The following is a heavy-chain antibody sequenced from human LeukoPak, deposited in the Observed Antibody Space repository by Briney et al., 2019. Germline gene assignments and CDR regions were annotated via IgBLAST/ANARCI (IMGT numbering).Heavy chain of an antibody. CDR2: IYPADSDI. D-gene: IGHD2-15*01. Sequence: GESLKISCKGSGYSINNYWIGWVRQMPGKGLEWMGIIYPADSDIRYSPSFQGQVTISADESISTTYLQWSSLKASDTAMYYCARQEYCSGGSCYTWFDPWGQGTLVTVSS. V-gene: IGHV5-51*01. CDR1: GYSINNYW. CDR3: ARQEYCSGGSCYTWFDP. J-gene: IGHJ5*02.